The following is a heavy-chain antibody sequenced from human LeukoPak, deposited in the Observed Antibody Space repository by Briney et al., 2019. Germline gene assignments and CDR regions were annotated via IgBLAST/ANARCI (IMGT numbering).Heavy chain of an antibody. CDR2: ISSSGSAI. CDR1: GFTFSSYE. V-gene: IGHV3-48*03. D-gene: IGHD4-17*01. J-gene: IGHJ4*02. CDR3: ARDGAVTNGRYFDY. Sequence: GGSLRLSCAASGFTFSSYEMNWVRQAPGKGLEWVSYISSSGSAIYYADSVKGRFTISRDNAKNSLFLQMNSLRAEDTAVYYCARDGAVTNGRYFDYWGQGTLVTVSS.